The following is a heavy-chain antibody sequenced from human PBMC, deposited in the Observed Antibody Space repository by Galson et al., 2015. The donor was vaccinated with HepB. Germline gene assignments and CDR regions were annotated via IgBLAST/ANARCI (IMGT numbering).Heavy chain of an antibody. V-gene: IGHV1-18*01. CDR2: ISAYNGNT. D-gene: IGHD6-13*01. Sequence: SVKVSCKASGGTFSSYAISWVRQAPGQGLEWMGWISAYNGNTNYAQKLQGRVTMTTDTSTSTAYMELRSLRSDDTAVYYCARCPYHSSSWYQDYWGQGTLVTVSS. CDR1: GGTFSSYA. CDR3: ARCPYHSSSWYQDY. J-gene: IGHJ4*02.